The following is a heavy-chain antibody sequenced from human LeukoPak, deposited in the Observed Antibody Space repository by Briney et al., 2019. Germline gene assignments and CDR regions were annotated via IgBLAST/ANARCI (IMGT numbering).Heavy chain of an antibody. D-gene: IGHD5-18*01. CDR3: ARGRLHSSRSFDY. J-gene: IGHJ4*02. V-gene: IGHV4-34*01. Sequence: SETLSLTCAVYGGSFSGYYWSWIRQPPGKGLEWIGEINHSGSTNYNPSLKSRVTISVDTSKNQFSLKLSSVTAADTAVYYCARGRLHSSRSFDYWGQGTLVTVSS. CDR2: INHSGST. CDR1: GGSFSGYY.